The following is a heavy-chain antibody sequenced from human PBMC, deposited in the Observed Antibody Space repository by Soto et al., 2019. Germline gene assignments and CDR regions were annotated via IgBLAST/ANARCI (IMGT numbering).Heavy chain of an antibody. V-gene: IGHV4-4*07. CDR1: GASISSSY. J-gene: IGHJ4*02. Sequence: QVQLQESGPGLVKPSETLSLTCTVSGASISSSYWSWIRQPAGQGLEWIGRIYASGTTNYNPSLDSRVTISVETSKNQFYLKLSSVTAADTAVYYCARGPYCGGDCYFDYWGQGTLVTVSS. CDR2: IYASGTT. CDR3: ARGPYCGGDCYFDY. D-gene: IGHD2-21*02.